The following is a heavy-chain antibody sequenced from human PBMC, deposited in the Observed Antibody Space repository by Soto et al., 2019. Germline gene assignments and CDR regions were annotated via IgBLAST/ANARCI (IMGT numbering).Heavy chain of an antibody. D-gene: IGHD2-15*01. Sequence: HWVRQAPGQRLEWMGWINAGNGNTKYSQKFQGRVTITRDTSASTAYMELSSLRSEDTAVYYCARGLGDIVVVVAATTPGYWGQGSLVTVSS. CDR2: INAGNGNT. CDR3: ARGLGDIVVVVAATTPGY. J-gene: IGHJ4*02. V-gene: IGHV1-3*01.